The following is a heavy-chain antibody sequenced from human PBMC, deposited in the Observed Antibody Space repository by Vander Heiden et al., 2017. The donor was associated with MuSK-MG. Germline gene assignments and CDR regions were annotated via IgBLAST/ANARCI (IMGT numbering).Heavy chain of an antibody. D-gene: IGHD5-18*01. CDR3: AKDMDTAMVYDAYDI. CDR2: ISSSSSTI. J-gene: IGHJ3*02. CDR1: GSTFSSYS. V-gene: IGHV3-48*01. Sequence: EVQLVESGGGLVQPGGSLRLSCAASGSTFSSYSMNWVRQAPGKGLEWVSYISSSSSTIHYADSVKSRFTISRDNAKNSLYLQMNRLRAEETAVYYCAKDMDTAMVYDAYDIWGQGTMVTVYS.